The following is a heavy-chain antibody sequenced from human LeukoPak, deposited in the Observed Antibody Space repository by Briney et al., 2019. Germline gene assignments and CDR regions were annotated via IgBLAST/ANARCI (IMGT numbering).Heavy chain of an antibody. CDR1: GFTFSSYA. J-gene: IGHJ4*02. Sequence: GGSLRLSCAASGFTFSSYAMHWVRQAPGKGLEWVAVISYDGSNKYYADSVKGRFTISRDNSKNTLYLQMNSLRAEDTAVYYCARDLYYYGSGSYYIGDYWGQGTLVTVSS. V-gene: IGHV3-30-3*01. CDR2: ISYDGSNK. CDR3: ARDLYYYGSGSYYIGDY. D-gene: IGHD3-10*01.